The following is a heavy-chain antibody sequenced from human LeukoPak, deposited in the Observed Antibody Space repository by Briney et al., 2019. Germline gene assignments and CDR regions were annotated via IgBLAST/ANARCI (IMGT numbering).Heavy chain of an antibody. D-gene: IGHD5-12*01. Sequence: SETLSLTCTVPGGSISSYYWSWIRQPAGKGLEWIGRIYTSGSTNYNPSLKSRVTMSVDTSKNQFSLKLSSVTAADTAVYYCARAEPRGYDCCVYDYWGQGTLVTVSS. CDR3: ARAEPRGYDCCVYDY. CDR1: GGSISSYY. CDR2: IYTSGST. J-gene: IGHJ4*02. V-gene: IGHV4-4*07.